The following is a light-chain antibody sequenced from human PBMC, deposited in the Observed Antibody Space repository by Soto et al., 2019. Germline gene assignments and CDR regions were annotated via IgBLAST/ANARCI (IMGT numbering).Light chain of an antibody. V-gene: IGKV1-8*01. Sequence: AIRMTQSPSSLSASTGDRVTITCLASQGISSYLAWYQQKPGKAPKLLIYAASTLQSGVPSRFSGSGSGTDFTLTISCLQSEDFSTYYCQQYYSYPIFGGGTKVEIK. CDR1: QGISSY. CDR3: QQYYSYPI. CDR2: AAS. J-gene: IGKJ4*01.